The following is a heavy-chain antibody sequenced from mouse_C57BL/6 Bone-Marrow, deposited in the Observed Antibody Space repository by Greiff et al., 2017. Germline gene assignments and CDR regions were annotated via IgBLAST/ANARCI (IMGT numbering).Heavy chain of an antibody. CDR2: IYPGSGNT. CDR3: ARKGNYSNYVYAMDY. Sequence: VKVVESGAELVRPGASVKLSCKASGYTFTDYYINWVKQRPGQGLEWIARIYPGSGNTYYNEKFKGKATLTAEKSSSTAYMQLSSLTSEDSAVYFCARKGNYSNYVYAMDYWGQGTSVTVSS. V-gene: IGHV1-76*01. D-gene: IGHD2-5*01. J-gene: IGHJ4*01. CDR1: GYTFTDYY.